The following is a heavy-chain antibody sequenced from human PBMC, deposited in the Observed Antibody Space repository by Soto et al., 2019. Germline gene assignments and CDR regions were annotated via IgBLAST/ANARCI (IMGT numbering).Heavy chain of an antibody. CDR2: VKSKNDGGTT. CDR1: GFTFSNAW. Sequence: PGGSLRLSCAASGFTFSNAWINWVRQTPGRGLEWVGRVKSKNDGGTTDFAAPVKGRFAISRDDSKNMVCLQMNSLKTEDTAVYYCTYCSGGSCFRSVVDAFDIWGQGTMVTGSS. D-gene: IGHD2-15*01. V-gene: IGHV3-15*07. J-gene: IGHJ3*02. CDR3: TYCSGGSCFRSVVDAFDI.